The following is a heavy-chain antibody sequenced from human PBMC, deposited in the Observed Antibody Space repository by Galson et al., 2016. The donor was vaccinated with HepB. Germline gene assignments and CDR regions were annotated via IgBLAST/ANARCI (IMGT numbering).Heavy chain of an antibody. CDR1: GFIFSDHF. J-gene: IGHJ4*02. V-gene: IGHV3-72*01. CDR3: ARRGDSSGSHYFDY. CDR2: TTNRANNYAT. D-gene: IGHD3-22*01. Sequence: LRLSCAASGFIFSDHFMDWIRQAPGKGLEWVGRTTNRANNYATEYAASVKGRFTISRDDSRNSLYLQMNSLKTEDTAVYFCARRGDSSGSHYFDYWGQGILVTVSS.